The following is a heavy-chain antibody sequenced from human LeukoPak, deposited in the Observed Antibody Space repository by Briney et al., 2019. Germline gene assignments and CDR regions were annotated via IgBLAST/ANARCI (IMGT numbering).Heavy chain of an antibody. CDR1: GFTFSSYS. D-gene: IGHD3-3*01. J-gene: IGHJ6*02. CDR3: ARDTVYYDFWSGSQSYYYYGMDV. CDR2: ISSSSSYI. V-gene: IGHV3-21*01. Sequence: GGSLRLSCAASGFTFSSYSMNWVRQAPGKGLEWVSSISSSSSYIYYADSVKGRFTISRDNAKNSLYLQMNSLRAEDTAVYYCARDTVYYDFWSGSQSYYYYGMDVWGQGTTVTVSS.